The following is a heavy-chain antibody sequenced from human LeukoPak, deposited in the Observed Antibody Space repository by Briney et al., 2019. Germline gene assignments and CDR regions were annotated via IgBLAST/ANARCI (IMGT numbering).Heavy chain of an antibody. CDR3: AHAARYSSGPFDY. J-gene: IGHJ4*02. Sequence: GGSLRLSCAASGFTVSSNYMSWVRQAPGKGLEWVSAISGSGGSTYYADSVKGRFTISRDNSKNTLYLQMNSLRAEDTAVYYCAHAARYSSGPFDYWGQGTLVTVSS. V-gene: IGHV3-23*01. CDR1: GFTVSSNY. D-gene: IGHD6-19*01. CDR2: ISGSGGST.